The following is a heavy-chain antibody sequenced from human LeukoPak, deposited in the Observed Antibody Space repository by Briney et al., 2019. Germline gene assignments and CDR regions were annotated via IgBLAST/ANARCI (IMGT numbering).Heavy chain of an antibody. CDR1: GFTFSSYA. J-gene: IGHJ4*02. V-gene: IGHV3-23*01. D-gene: IGHD3-22*01. CDR2: ISGSGGST. Sequence: GGSLRLSCAASGFTFSSYAMSWVRQAPGKGLEWVSAISGSGGSTYYADSVKGRFTISRDNSKNTLYLQMNSLRAEDTAVYYCARHSSGYFRLDYWGQGTLVTVSS. CDR3: ARHSSGYFRLDY.